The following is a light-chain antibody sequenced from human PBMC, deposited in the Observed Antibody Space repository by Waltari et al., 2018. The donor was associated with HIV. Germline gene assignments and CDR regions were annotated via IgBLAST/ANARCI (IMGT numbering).Light chain of an antibody. CDR1: ELQSRY. J-gene: IGLJ2*01. Sequence: SSELTQPPSVSESPGQTASIACSGDELQSRYVSWYQKRPGQSTVLVVFQDGKRPSGIPERFSGSNAGNTATLTISGTQAMDEADYFCQAWAGGTGSEGVFGGGTKLTVL. CDR2: QDG. V-gene: IGLV3-1*01. CDR3: QAWAGGTGSEGV.